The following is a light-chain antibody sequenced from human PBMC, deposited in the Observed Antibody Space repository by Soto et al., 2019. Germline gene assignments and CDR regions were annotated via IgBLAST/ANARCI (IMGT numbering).Light chain of an antibody. Sequence: QSALTQPASVSGSPGQSITISCTGTSRDVGGYNYVSWYQQHPGKAPKLMIYDVSNRPSGVSNRFSGSKSGNTASLTISGLQAEDEADYYCSSYTSSSTPYVFGPGTKVTVL. CDR3: SSYTSSSTPYV. V-gene: IGLV2-14*01. CDR2: DVS. J-gene: IGLJ1*01. CDR1: SRDVGGYNY.